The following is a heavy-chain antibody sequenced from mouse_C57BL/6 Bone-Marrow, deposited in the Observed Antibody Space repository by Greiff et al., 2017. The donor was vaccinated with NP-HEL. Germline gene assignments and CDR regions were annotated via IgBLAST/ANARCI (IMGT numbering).Heavy chain of an antibody. D-gene: IGHD1-1*01. CDR2: FHPYNGAT. CDR1: GYTFTTYS. Sequence: VQLQQSGAELVKPGASVKMSCKASGYTFTTYSIEWVKQSHGKCLEWIGNFHPYNGATKYNEKFKGKATLTVEKSSSTDYLDLSRLTSDDSAVYYGGRSSKLDYAMDYWGQGTSVTVSS. V-gene: IGHV1-47*01. J-gene: IGHJ4*01. CDR3: GRSSKLDYAMDY.